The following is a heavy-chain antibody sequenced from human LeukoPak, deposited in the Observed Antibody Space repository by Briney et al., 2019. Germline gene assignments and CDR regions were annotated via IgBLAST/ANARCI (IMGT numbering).Heavy chain of an antibody. Sequence: AETLSLTCAASGYSISIGYYWGWIRPPPGKGLEWIGSICHSGSTYYNPSLKSRVTISLDTSKNQFSLKLSSVTAADTAVYFCARRASCSAGCAFDIWGQGTMVTVPS. D-gene: IGHD2-2*01. J-gene: IGHJ3*02. V-gene: IGHV4-38-2*01. CDR1: GYSISIGYY. CDR2: ICHSGST. CDR3: ARRASCSAGCAFDI.